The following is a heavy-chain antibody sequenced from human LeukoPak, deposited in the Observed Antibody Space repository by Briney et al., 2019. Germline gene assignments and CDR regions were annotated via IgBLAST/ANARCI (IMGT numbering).Heavy chain of an antibody. Sequence: GGSLRLSCAASGFTFSTYWMTWVRQAPGKGLEWVANIKQDGSEKYYVDSVKGRFTISRDNAKNSLYLQVNSLRAEDTAVYYCARDGNGKSLDFDYWGQGTLVTVSS. CDR3: ARDGNGKSLDFDY. CDR1: GFTFSTYW. D-gene: IGHD1-1*01. J-gene: IGHJ4*02. CDR2: IKQDGSEK. V-gene: IGHV3-7*01.